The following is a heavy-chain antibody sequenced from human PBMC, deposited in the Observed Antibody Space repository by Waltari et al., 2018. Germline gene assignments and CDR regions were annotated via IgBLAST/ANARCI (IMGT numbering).Heavy chain of an antibody. J-gene: IGHJ3*02. CDR3: AKLLVRSPRDAFDI. CDR1: GFTFSSYG. Sequence: VQLVESGGGLVKPGRSLRLSCAASGFTFSSYGMHWVRQAPGKGLEWVAVVWYERSNKYDGDSVERRFTISRDESKNTLYLQMNSLRAEDTAVYYCAKLLVRSPRDAFDIWGQGTMVTVSS. CDR2: VWYERSNK. D-gene: IGHD2-2*01. V-gene: IGHV3-33*03.